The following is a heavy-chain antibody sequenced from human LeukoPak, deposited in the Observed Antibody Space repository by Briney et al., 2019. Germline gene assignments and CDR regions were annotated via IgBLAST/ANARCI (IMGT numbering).Heavy chain of an antibody. Sequence: SETLSLTCTVSGASIRNNDYYWGWLRQPPGKGLEWIGSIYQSGDTYYNPSLKSRVIISVDMSKRQVSLKLSSVIAADTAVYYCARGGSSPYFDHWGQGTLGTVSS. J-gene: IGHJ4*02. CDR3: ARGGSSPYFDH. CDR2: IYQSGDT. V-gene: IGHV4-39*01. CDR1: GASIRNNDYY.